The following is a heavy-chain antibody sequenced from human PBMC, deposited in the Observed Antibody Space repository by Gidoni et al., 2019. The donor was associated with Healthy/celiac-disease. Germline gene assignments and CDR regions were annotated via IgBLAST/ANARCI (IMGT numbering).Heavy chain of an antibody. CDR2: ISSSSSTI. CDR3: ARISAPHYYGSGIYFDY. Sequence: EVQLVESGGGLVQPGGSLSLSCAASGFTFSSYSMNWVRQAPGKGLEWVSYISSSSSTIYYADSVKGRFTISRDNAKNSLYLQMNSLRAEDTAVYYCARISAPHYYGSGIYFDYWGQGTLVTVSS. V-gene: IGHV3-48*04. D-gene: IGHD3-10*01. J-gene: IGHJ4*02. CDR1: GFTFSSYS.